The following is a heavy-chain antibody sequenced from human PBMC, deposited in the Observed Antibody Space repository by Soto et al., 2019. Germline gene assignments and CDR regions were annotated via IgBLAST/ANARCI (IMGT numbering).Heavy chain of an antibody. J-gene: IGHJ3*02. V-gene: IGHV4-59*12. D-gene: IGHD3-22*01. CDR3: ARGLVSGFYLYVAFDI. Sequence: SETLSLTCTVSGGSISSYYWSWIRQPPGKGLEWIGYIYYSGSTNYNPSLKSRVSISVDTSKNQFSLKLSSVTAADTAVYYCARGLVSGFYLYVAFDIWGQGTMVTV. CDR2: IYYSGST. CDR1: GGSISSYY.